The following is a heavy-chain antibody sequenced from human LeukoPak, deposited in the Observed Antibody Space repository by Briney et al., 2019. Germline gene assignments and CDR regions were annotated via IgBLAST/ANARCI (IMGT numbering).Heavy chain of an antibody. CDR1: GYDFTNFW. CDR2: IWPGDSDA. D-gene: IGHD3-10*01. J-gene: IGHJ4*02. CDR3: ARHSRRCLGSCSNDY. Sequence: GESLKISCEGSGYDFTNFWLAWVRQVPGKGPERMGIIWPGDSDARYNPSFEGQVTISADKSINTAYLQWGSLQASDTAIYYCARHSRRCLGSCSNDYWGQGTLVTVSP. V-gene: IGHV5-51*01.